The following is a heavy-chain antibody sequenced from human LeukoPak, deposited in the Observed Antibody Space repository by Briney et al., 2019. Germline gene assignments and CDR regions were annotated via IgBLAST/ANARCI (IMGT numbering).Heavy chain of an antibody. D-gene: IGHD1-1*01. CDR2: VDPNSGKT. CDR3: ARGPHDGTIDY. V-gene: IGHV1-8*01. J-gene: IGHJ4*02. Sequence: ASVKVSCKASGYTFTSFEINWVRQATGQGLEWMGWVDPNSGKTGYAQKFQGRVTMTKNTSMNTAYMELSSLKSDDTAVYYCARGPHDGTIDYWGQGTLVTVSS. CDR1: GYTFTSFE.